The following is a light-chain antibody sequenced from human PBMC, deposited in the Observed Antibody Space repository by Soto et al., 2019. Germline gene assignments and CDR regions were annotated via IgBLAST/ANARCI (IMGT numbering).Light chain of an antibody. CDR3: QQYGTSPWT. V-gene: IGKV3-20*01. Sequence: EIVLTQSPGTLSMSPGERATLSCRASQSVSTAYLAWYQQKPGQAPRLLIYGASYRATGIPGRFSGSGSGTDFTFTISSLQPEDFAVYYCQQYGTSPWTFGQGTKVEIK. CDR1: QSVSTAY. J-gene: IGKJ1*01. CDR2: GAS.